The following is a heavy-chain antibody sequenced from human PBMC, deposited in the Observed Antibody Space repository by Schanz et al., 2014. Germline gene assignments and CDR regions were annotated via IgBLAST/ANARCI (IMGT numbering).Heavy chain of an antibody. J-gene: IGHJ4*02. CDR2: ISYDGSNK. CDR1: GFSLNTYG. V-gene: IGHV3-30*19. D-gene: IGHD3-10*01. Sequence: QAQLMESGGGVVQPGTSLILSCSVSGFSLNTYGIHWFRQPAGKGLEWVAVISYDGSNKYYADSVKGRFTISRENAKNSLYLQMNSLRAGDTAVYYCARVPYGSGSYWDYWGQGTLVTVSS. CDR3: ARVPYGSGSYWDY.